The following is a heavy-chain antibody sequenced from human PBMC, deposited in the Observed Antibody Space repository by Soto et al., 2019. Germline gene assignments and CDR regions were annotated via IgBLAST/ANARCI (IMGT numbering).Heavy chain of an antibody. J-gene: IGHJ6*02. V-gene: IGHV4-31*03. D-gene: IGHD3-10*01. CDR1: GGSISSGGYY. CDR2: IYYSGST. Sequence: KTSETLSLTCTVSGGSISSGGYYWSWIRQHPGKGLEWIGYIYYSGSTYYNPSLKSRVTISVDTSKNQFSLKLSSVTAADTAVYYCARDLRGSGSYYMYGMDVWGQGTTVTVSS. CDR3: ARDLRGSGSYYMYGMDV.